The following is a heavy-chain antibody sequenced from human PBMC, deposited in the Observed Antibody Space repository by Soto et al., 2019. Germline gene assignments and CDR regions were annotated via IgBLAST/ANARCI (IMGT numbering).Heavy chain of an antibody. CDR2: ISYDGNTQ. CDR1: GFNLSSYS. V-gene: IGHV3-30-3*01. Sequence: GGSMRVSCAASGFNLSSYSIHWVRQDTGKGLDWVAVISYDGNTQFYGDSVKGRFIVSRDNSRNTLYLQLNNLQAEDTAVYYCAKVSRPSRISTPDFDYWGQGTLVTVSS. J-gene: IGHJ4*02. CDR3: AKVSRPSRISTPDFDY.